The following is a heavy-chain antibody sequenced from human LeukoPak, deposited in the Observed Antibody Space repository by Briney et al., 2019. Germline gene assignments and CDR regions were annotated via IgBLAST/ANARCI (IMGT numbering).Heavy chain of an antibody. CDR2: IKQDGSEK. Sequence: GGSLRLSCAASGFTFSNYWMSWVRQAPGKGLEWVANIKQDGSEKYYVDSVKGRFTISRDNAKNSLYLQMNSLRAEDTAVYYCARVGLRDYYYDSSGYYDYWGQGTLVTVSS. D-gene: IGHD3-22*01. V-gene: IGHV3-7*01. CDR1: GFTFSNYW. J-gene: IGHJ4*02. CDR3: ARVGLRDYYYDSSGYYDY.